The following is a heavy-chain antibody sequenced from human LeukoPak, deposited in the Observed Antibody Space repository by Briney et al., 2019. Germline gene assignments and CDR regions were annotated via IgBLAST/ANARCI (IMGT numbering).Heavy chain of an antibody. J-gene: IGHJ6*03. D-gene: IGHD4-11*01. Sequence: SETLSLTCTVSGGSISDYYWSWIRQPPGKGLEWIGYIYYSGSTTYNPSLKSRVTMSVDTAKNQFSLKLGSVTAADTAVYYCAALYSNYYYMDVWGKGTTVTVSS. CDR2: IYYSGST. V-gene: IGHV4-59*01. CDR3: AALYSNYYYMDV. CDR1: GGSISDYY.